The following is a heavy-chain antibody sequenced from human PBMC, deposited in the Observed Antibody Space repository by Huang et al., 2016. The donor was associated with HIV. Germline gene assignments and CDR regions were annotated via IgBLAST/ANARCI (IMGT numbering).Heavy chain of an antibody. CDR2: IYSGGST. V-gene: IGHV3-53*02. CDR1: GFTVSSNY. CDR3: ARGMVRGVTLNWFDP. J-gene: IGHJ5*02. D-gene: IGHD3-10*01. Sequence: EVQLVETGGGLIQPGGSLRLSCAASGFTVSSNYMSWVRQAPGKGLEWVYVIYSGGSTYYADSVKGRFTISRDNSKNTLYLQMNSLRAEDTAVYYCARGMVRGVTLNWFDPWGQGTLVTVSS.